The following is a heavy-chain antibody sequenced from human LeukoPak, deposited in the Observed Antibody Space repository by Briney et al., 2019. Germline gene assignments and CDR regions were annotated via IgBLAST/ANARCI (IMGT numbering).Heavy chain of an antibody. V-gene: IGHV3-21*01. CDR3: AGDFYHDSSGSSFDY. D-gene: IGHD3-22*01. J-gene: IGHJ4*02. Sequence: GGSLRLSCAASGFTFSSYSMNWVRQAPGKGLEWVSSISSSSSYIYYADSVKGRFTISRDNAKNSLYLQMNSLRAEDTAVYYCAGDFYHDSSGSSFDYWGQGTLVTVSS. CDR2: ISSSSSYI. CDR1: GFTFSSYS.